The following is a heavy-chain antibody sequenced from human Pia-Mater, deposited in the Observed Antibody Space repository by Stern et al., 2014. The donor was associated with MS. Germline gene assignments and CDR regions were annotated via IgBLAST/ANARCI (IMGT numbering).Heavy chain of an antibody. D-gene: IGHD6-13*01. CDR1: GDSFSTIE. J-gene: IGHJ4*02. CDR3: VRDQGGIAAS. CDR2: ISPVFGTT. V-gene: IGHV1-69*01. Sequence: VQLVESGAEVKKPGSSMKVSCQASGDSFSTIEISWVRQAPGQGLEWLGGISPVFGTTNYAQKVQGRVTIIADVSTSTVNMELVSLRLEDTAVYYCVRDQGGIAASWGQGTLVTVSS.